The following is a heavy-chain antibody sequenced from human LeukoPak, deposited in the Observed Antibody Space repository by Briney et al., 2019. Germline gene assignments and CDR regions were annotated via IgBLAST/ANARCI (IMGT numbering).Heavy chain of an antibody. J-gene: IGHJ6*03. CDR2: ISGGGDTS. Sequence: GGSLRHYCAASGFTFNNYAMSWVRQAPGKGLEWVSSISGGGDTSYYADSVRGRFTISRDTSKNMLFLQMDSLRAEDTAIYYCAKNAGDGGYYYYMDVWGKGPTVTVSS. CDR3: AKNAGDGGYYYYMDV. D-gene: IGHD3-16*01. V-gene: IGHV3-23*01. CDR1: GFTFNNYA.